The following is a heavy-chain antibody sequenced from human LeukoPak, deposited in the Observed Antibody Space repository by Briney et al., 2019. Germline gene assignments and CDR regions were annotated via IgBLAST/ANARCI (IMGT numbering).Heavy chain of an antibody. J-gene: IGHJ4*02. CDR3: ARDRYCTNGVCYTFDY. D-gene: IGHD2-8*01. CDR2: ISYDGSNK. CDR1: GFTFSSYA. V-gene: IGHV3-30-3*01. Sequence: PGGSLRLSCAASGFTFSSYAMHWVRQAPGKGLEWVAVISYDGSNKYYADSVKGRFTISRDNSKNTLYLQMNSLRAEDTAVYYCARDRYCTNGVCYTFDYWGQGTLVTVSS.